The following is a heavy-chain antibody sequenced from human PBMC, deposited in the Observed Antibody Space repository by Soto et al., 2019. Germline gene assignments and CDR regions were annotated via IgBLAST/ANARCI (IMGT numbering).Heavy chain of an antibody. CDR2: MSYDGSKI. CDR1: GFAFDTYG. V-gene: IGHV3-30*18. Sequence: QVQLVESGGGVIQPGRSLRLSCEASGFAFDTYGTHWIRQGAGQGLEWVATMSYDGSKIYYRDSVRGRFSISRDDSKRTLYLQMNSLRAEDTAVYYCAKDRDPYYYYYLMDVWGQGTTVTVSS. J-gene: IGHJ6*02. CDR3: AKDRDPYYYYYLMDV.